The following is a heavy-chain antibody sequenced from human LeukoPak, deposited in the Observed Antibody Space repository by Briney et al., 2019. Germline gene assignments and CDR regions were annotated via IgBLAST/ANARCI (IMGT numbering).Heavy chain of an antibody. CDR2: IDPRSTYI. CDR3: TRGSYGDYEY. J-gene: IGHJ4*02. CDR1: RFTFSSYT. D-gene: IGHD4-17*01. Sequence: GGSLRLSCSASRFTFSSYTMNWVRQAPGKGLEWVSSIDPRSTYIYYADSVKGRFTISRDNAQNSLYLQMNSLRAEDTAVYYCTRGSYGDYEYWGQGTLVTVSS. V-gene: IGHV3-21*01.